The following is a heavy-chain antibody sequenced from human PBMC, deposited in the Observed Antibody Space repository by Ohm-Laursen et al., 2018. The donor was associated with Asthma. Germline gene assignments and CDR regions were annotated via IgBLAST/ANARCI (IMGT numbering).Heavy chain of an antibody. V-gene: IGHV4-59*01. CDR3: ARGGYGSGKIYYYYGMDV. CDR1: GGSISSYY. CDR2: IYYSGST. D-gene: IGHD3-10*01. J-gene: IGHJ6*02. Sequence: SETLSLTCTVSGGSISSYYWSWIRQPPGKGLEWIGYIYYSGSTNYNPSLKSRVTISVDTSKNQFSLKLNSVTAADTAVYYCARGGYGSGKIYYYYGMDVWGQGTTVTVSS.